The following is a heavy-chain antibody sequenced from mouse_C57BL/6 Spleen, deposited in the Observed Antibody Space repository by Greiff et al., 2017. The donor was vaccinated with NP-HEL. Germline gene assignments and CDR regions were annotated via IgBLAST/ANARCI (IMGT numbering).Heavy chain of an antibody. Sequence: VQLQQSGAELVRPGTSVKVSCKASGYAFTNYLIEWVKQRPGQGLEWIGVINPGSGGTNYNEKFKGKATLTADKSSSTAYMQLSSLTSEDSAVYVCARKDGYDYDDVSFAYWGQGTLVTVSA. CDR2: INPGSGGT. V-gene: IGHV1-54*01. CDR3: ARKDGYDYDDVSFAY. CDR1: GYAFTNYL. J-gene: IGHJ3*01. D-gene: IGHD2-4*01.